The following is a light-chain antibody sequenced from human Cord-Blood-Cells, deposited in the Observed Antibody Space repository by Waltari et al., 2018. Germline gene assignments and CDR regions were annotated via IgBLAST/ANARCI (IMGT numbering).Light chain of an antibody. CDR3: QQYGSSPRT. V-gene: IGKV3-20*01. J-gene: IGKJ1*01. CDR2: GAS. CDR1: QSVSSSY. Sequence: RATLSCRASQSVSSSYLAWYQQKPGQAPRLLIYGASSRATGIPDRFSGSGSGTDFTLTISRLEPEDFAVYYCQQYGSSPRTFGQGTKVEI.